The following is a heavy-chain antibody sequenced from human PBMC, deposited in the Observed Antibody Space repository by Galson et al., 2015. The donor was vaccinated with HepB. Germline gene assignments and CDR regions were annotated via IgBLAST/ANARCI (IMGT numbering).Heavy chain of an antibody. CDR2: IWYDGSNK. CDR1: GFTFSSYG. CDR3: ARDQGIAAAGFNY. J-gene: IGHJ4*02. D-gene: IGHD6-13*01. V-gene: IGHV3-33*01. Sequence: SLRLSCAASGFTFSSYGMHWVRQAPGKGLEWVAVIWYDGSNKYYADSVKGRFTISRDNSKNTLYLQMNSLRAEDTAVYYCARDQGIAAAGFNYWGQGTLVTVSS.